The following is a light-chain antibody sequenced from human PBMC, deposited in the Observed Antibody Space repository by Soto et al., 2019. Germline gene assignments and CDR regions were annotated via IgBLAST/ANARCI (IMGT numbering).Light chain of an antibody. V-gene: IGLV1-40*01. CDR3: QSSDSSLSGVL. Sequence: QSVLTQPPSVSGAPGQRVTISCTGSSSNIGAGYDVNWYQQLPGTAPKLLIYGSSNRPSGVPDRFSGSKSGTSASLAITGLQAEDEADYYCQSSDSSLSGVLFGGGTKVTVL. CDR1: SSNIGAGYD. CDR2: GSS. J-gene: IGLJ2*01.